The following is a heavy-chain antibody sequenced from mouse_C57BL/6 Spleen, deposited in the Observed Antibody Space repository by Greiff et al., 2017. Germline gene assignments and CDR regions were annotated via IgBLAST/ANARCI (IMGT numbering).Heavy chain of an antibody. Sequence: QVQLQQSGPGLVQPSQSLSITCTVSGFSLTSYGVHWVRQSPGKGLEWLGVIWGGGSTDYNAAFISRLSISKDNSKSQVFFKMNSLQAADTAIYYCARNDGYHGHAMDYWGQGTSVTVSS. CDR3: ARNDGYHGHAMDY. CDR1: GFSLTSYG. V-gene: IGHV2-2*01. D-gene: IGHD2-3*01. CDR2: IWGGGST. J-gene: IGHJ4*01.